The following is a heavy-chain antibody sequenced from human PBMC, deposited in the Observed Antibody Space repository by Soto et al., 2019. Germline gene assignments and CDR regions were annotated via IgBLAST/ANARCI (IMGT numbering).Heavy chain of an antibody. D-gene: IGHD4-17*01. CDR2: MHRNGNTT. J-gene: IGHJ5*01. Sequence: EVQLVESGGGVVRPGGSLRLACAVSGFSLDEYGMSWVRQAPGKGLEWVSGMHRNGNTTGYADSVKGRFTISRDDAKNSLFMQMKSLRAGDTAFYECARDHRGGYAYGDYGDSWGHGTLVTVSS. CDR3: ARDHRGGYAYGDYGDS. V-gene: IGHV3-20*01. CDR1: GFSLDEYG.